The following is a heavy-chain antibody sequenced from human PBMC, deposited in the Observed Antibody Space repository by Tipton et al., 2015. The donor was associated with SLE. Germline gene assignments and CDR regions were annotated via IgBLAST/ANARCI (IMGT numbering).Heavy chain of an antibody. D-gene: IGHD6-13*01. V-gene: IGHV4-34*01. CDR2: INHSGST. J-gene: IGHJ4*02. Sequence: TLSLTCAVYGGSFSGYYWSWIRQPPGKGLEWIGEINHSGSTNYNPSLKSRVTISVDTSKNQFSLKLSSVTAADTAVYYCARGRYSSSWYDYRGQGTLVTVSS. CDR3: ARGRYSSSWYDY. CDR1: GGSFSGYY.